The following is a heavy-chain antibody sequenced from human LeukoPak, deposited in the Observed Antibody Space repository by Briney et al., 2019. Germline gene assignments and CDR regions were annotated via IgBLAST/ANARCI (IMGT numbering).Heavy chain of an antibody. Sequence: SETLSLTCAVSGGSISSSTYYWGWIRQPPGKGLEWIGSIYYSGNTYYTNPSLKSRVTMSVDTSKNQFSLKLSSVTAADTAVYYCATPGAKEVFCFAYWGQGALVTVSS. CDR3: ATPGAKEVFCFAY. CDR2: IYYSGNT. CDR1: GGSISSSTYY. V-gene: IGHV4-39*01. J-gene: IGHJ4*02. D-gene: IGHD3-10*01.